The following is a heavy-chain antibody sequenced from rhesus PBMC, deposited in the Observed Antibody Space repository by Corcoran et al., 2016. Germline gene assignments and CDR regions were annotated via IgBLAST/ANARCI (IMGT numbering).Heavy chain of an antibody. Sequence: EVQLVETGGGLVQPGGSLKLSCAASGFTFSSYGMSWVRQATGKGLEWVSVSNIGVDSTYYADSVKVRFTIYRDNSKNTLSLQMNSLRAEDTAVYYCAKDASSWSNQYGLDSWGQGVVVTVSS. CDR2: SNIGVDST. V-gene: IGHV3S5*01. D-gene: IGHD6-13*01. CDR3: AKDASSWSNQYGLDS. CDR1: GFTFSSYG. J-gene: IGHJ6*01.